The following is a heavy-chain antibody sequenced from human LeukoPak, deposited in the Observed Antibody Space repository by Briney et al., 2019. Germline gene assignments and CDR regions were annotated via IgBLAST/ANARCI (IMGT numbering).Heavy chain of an antibody. CDR3: AADLCGGNSCHSDY. CDR1: GFTFSSHA. V-gene: IGHV3-23*01. CDR2: ISGSGGST. D-gene: IGHD2-15*01. J-gene: IGHJ4*02. Sequence: GGSLRLSCAASGFTFSSHAMSWVRQIPGKGLEWVSVISGSGGSTYDADSVKGRFSISRDNSKNTLYLHMNSLRAEDTAVYYCAADLCGGNSCHSDYWGQGTLVTVSS.